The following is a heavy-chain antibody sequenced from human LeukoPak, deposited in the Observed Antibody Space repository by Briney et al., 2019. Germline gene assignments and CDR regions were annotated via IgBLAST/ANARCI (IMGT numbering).Heavy chain of an antibody. CDR3: ATGYCSGGSCYSVLVY. V-gene: IGHV1-2*04. CDR1: GYTFTGYY. D-gene: IGHD2-15*01. Sequence: ASVKVSCKASGYTFTGYYTHWVRQAPGQGLEWMGWINPNSGGTNYAQKFQGWVTMTRDTSISTAYMELSRLRSDDTAVYYCATGYCSGGSCYSVLVYWGQGTLVTVSS. CDR2: INPNSGGT. J-gene: IGHJ4*02.